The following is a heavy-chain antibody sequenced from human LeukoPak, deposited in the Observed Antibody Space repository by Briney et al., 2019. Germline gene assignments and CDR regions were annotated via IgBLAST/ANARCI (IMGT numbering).Heavy chain of an antibody. Sequence: SGGSLRLSCAASGFTFSTYSMNWVRQAPGKGLEWVSATSSSGGNTFTADSVKGRFTISRGNSKNTVSLQMNSLRVEDTAVYCCAKSHCGRFSCSRVDYWGQGTLVTVSS. J-gene: IGHJ4*02. V-gene: IGHV3-23*01. CDR3: AKSHCGRFSCSRVDY. CDR2: TSSSGGNT. CDR1: GFTFSTYS. D-gene: IGHD2-21*01.